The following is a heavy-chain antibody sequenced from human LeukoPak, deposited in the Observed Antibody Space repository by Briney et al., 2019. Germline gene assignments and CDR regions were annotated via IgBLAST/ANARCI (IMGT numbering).Heavy chain of an antibody. D-gene: IGHD3-10*01. J-gene: IGHJ4*02. CDR3: AGLGASLEWDSGSFPDY. Sequence: SETLSLTCSVSGVYFSSSGCYWGWVRQPPGKGLVWIGSIFYAGNTYYNPSLTSRVTISADTSKNQFSLELRFVTAADTAVYYCAGLGASLEWDSGSFPDYWGQGTLVTVSS. CDR1: GVYFSSSGCY. CDR2: IFYAGNT. V-gene: IGHV4-39*01.